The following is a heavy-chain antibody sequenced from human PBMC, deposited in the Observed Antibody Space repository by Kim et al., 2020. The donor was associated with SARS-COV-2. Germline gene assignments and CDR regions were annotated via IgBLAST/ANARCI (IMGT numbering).Heavy chain of an antibody. D-gene: IGHD3-16*01. CDR2: ISWIGGSI. CDR1: GFTFDDYA. J-gene: IGHJ2*01. CDR3: AKSLGKFWYFDL. Sequence: GGSLRLSCAASGFTFDDYAIHWVRQAPGKGLEWVSGISWIGGSIGYVDSVKGRFTISRDNAKNSLYLQMNSLRPEDTALYYCAKSLGKFWYFDLWGRGTLVTVSS. V-gene: IGHV3-9*01.